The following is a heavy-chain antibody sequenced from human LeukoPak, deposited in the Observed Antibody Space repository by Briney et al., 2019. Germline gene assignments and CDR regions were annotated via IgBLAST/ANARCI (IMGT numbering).Heavy chain of an antibody. CDR1: GSGLTSYG. D-gene: IGHD3-10*01. J-gene: IGHJ4*02. CDR3: AIPTVVRGVIRSFDF. CDR2: IYPDDSDT. V-gene: IGHV5-51*01. Sequence: GGPRKISFQGSGSGLTSYGMGGLRRMPGGGRGGRGIIYPDDSDTRYSPSFQGQVTISADKSISTAYLQWSSLKASDTAMYYCAIPTVVRGVIRSFDFWGQGTLVTVSS.